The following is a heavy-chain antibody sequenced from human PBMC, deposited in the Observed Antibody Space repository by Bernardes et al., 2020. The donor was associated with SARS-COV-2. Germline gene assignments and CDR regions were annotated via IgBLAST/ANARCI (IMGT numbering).Heavy chain of an antibody. CDR3: ARDVSPFYDFWTGYYIDDY. CDR1: GYTFTTYG. V-gene: IGHV1-18*04. Sequence: ASVKVYCQASGYTFTTYGISWVRQAPGQGLEWMGWISAHNGNTTFGQKFQARLTMTTDTSTSTTYMELRSLRSDDTAVYFCARDVSPFYDFWTGYYIDDYWGQGTLVTVSS. J-gene: IGHJ4*02. CDR2: ISAHNGNT. D-gene: IGHD3-3*01.